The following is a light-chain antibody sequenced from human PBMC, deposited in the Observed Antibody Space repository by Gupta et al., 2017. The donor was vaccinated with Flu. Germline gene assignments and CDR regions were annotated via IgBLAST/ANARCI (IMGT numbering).Light chain of an antibody. V-gene: IGKV1-5*03. CDR2: KAS. CDR1: QSISTW. CDR3: QQENNFSWT. Sequence: DIQMTQSPSTLSASVGDRVTITCRASQSISTWLAWYQQKPGKAPNLLIYKASRLESGVPSRFSGSGSGTEFTLTISSLQPDDFATYYCQQENNFSWTFGQGTKVEIK. J-gene: IGKJ1*01.